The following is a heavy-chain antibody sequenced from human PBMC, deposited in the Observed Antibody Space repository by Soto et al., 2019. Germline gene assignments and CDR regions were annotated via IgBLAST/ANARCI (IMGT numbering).Heavy chain of an antibody. CDR1: GGSISSYY. CDR3: ARQNALYYMDV. J-gene: IGHJ6*03. V-gene: IGHV4-59*01. CDR2: IYYSWST. Sequence: SETLSLTCPVSGGSISSYYWSWIRQPTGKGLEWIGYIYYSWSTNYNPSLKSRVTISVDTSKNQFSLKLSSVTAADTAVYYWARQNALYYMDVWGKGTTVTVSS.